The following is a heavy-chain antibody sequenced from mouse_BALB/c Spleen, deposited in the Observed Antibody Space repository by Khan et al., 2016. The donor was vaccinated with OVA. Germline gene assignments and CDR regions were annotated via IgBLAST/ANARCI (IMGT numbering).Heavy chain of an antibody. CDR1: GYSITSDYA. Sequence: EVQLQESGPGLVKPSQSLSLTCTVTGYSITSDYAWNWIRQFPGNKLEWMGYITSSGSTNYNPALKSRISITRDTSKNPFFLQLTSVTTDETTTYDCARDGARYNYAMDYWGQGTSVTVSS. J-gene: IGHJ4*01. CDR2: ITSSGST. CDR3: ARDGARYNYAMDY. D-gene: IGHD1-1*02. V-gene: IGHV3-2*02.